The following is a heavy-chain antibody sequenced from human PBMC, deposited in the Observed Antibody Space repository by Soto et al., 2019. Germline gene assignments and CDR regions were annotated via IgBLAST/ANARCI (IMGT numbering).Heavy chain of an antibody. J-gene: IGHJ6*02. Sequence: SETLSLTCSVSGSSISIYYWNWIRQTPGKGLEWIGYMYYRGTTKYNPSLKSRVTVSVDTSKNQVSLKLSSATAADTAVYYCARGYYDGRHGLDVWGQGTTVTVSS. CDR1: GSSISIYY. D-gene: IGHD3-3*01. V-gene: IGHV4-59*01. CDR3: ARGYYDGRHGLDV. CDR2: MYYRGTT.